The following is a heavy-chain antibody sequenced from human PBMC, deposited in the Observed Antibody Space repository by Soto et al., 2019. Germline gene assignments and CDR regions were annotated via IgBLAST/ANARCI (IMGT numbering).Heavy chain of an antibody. CDR1: GGTFSSYA. J-gene: IGHJ6*02. CDR2: IIPIFGTA. Sequence: SVKVSCKASGGTFSSYAISWVRQAPGQGLEWMGGIIPIFGTANYAQKFQGRVTITADESTSTAYVELSSLRSEDTAVYYCARDETGTTRNHYYGMDVWGQGTTVTVSS. D-gene: IGHD1-7*01. CDR3: ARDETGTTRNHYYGMDV. V-gene: IGHV1-69*13.